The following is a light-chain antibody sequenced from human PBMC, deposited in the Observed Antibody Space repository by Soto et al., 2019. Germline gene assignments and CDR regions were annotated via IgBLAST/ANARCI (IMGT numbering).Light chain of an antibody. CDR3: MQVLQTPPT. CDR1: QSLLQSNGNNQ. Sequence: EIVMTQSPLSLPVTPGEPASISCRSSQSLLQSNGNNQLGWVLQKPGQSPQLLIYLGSSRASGVPDRFSGSGSGTDFTLKISRVEPEDVGVYYCMQVLQTPPTFGGGTKVEIK. J-gene: IGKJ4*01. CDR2: LGS. V-gene: IGKV2-28*01.